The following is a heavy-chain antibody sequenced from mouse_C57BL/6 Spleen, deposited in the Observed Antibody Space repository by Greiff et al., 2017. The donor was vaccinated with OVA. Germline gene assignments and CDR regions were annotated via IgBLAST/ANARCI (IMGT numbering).Heavy chain of an antibody. CDR3: ARLRDDYAMDY. D-gene: IGHD1-1*01. CDR2: ISDGGSYT. V-gene: IGHV5-4*01. CDR1: GFTFSSYA. J-gene: IGHJ4*01. Sequence: EVQVVESGGGLVKPGGSLKLSCAASGFTFSSYAMSWVRQTPEQRLEWVATISDGGSYTYYPDNVKGRFTISRDNAKNNLYLQMSHLKSEDTAMYYCARLRDDYAMDYWGQGTSVTVSS.